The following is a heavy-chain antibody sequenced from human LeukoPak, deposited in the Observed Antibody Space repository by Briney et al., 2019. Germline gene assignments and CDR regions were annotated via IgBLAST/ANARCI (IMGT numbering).Heavy chain of an antibody. CDR1: GFTFSDHY. CDR3: ARGTGCSGGNCYGLFDF. J-gene: IGHJ4*02. CDR2: TRNKANSYTT. V-gene: IGHV3-72*01. Sequence: GGSLRLSCAASGFTFSDHYMDWVRQAPGKGLEWVGRTRNKANSYTTEYAASVKGRFTISRDDSKNSVYLQMNSLKTEDTAVYYCARGTGCSGGNCYGLFDFWGQGNLVTVSS. D-gene: IGHD2-15*01.